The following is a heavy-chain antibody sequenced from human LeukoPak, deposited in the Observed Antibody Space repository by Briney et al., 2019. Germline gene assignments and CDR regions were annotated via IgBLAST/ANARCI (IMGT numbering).Heavy chain of an antibody. V-gene: IGHV3-74*01. D-gene: IGHD6-13*01. J-gene: IGHJ3*02. CDR1: GFTFSRYW. Sequence: PGGSLRLSCTASGFTFSRYWMFWVRQVPGKELARVSRLNSDGSTTKYADSVKGRFTISRDNAKNTLYMQMNSLRVEDTAVYFCARGQSSSWSNDAFDIWGQGAMVTVSS. CDR2: LNSDGSTT. CDR3: ARGQSSSWSNDAFDI.